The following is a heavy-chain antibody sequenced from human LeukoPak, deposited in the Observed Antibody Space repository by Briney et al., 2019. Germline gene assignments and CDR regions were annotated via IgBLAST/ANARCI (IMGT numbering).Heavy chain of an antibody. CDR1: GGSISSGHYY. CDR3: ARGSSVGGTTFYSY. J-gene: IGHJ4*02. V-gene: IGHV4-61*02. D-gene: IGHD1-26*01. Sequence: SETLSLTCAVSGGSISSGHYYWSWIRQPAGKGLEWIGCVDTSGRTNYNPSVKSRVTMSLDTSKHQFSVNLTSVTAADTAIYYCARGSSVGGTTFYSYWGQGTLVSVSS. CDR2: VDTSGRT.